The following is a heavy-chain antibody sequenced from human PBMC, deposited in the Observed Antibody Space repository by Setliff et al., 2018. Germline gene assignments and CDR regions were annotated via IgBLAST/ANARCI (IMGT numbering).Heavy chain of an antibody. V-gene: IGHV3-9*01. D-gene: IGHD6-19*01. CDR3: SKGTEAVAGTELDY. CDR1: GFSFKDAA. CDR2: ISWDGGNM. Sequence: PGGSLRLSCAAPGFSFKDAAMPWVRQTPGKGLEWVSGISWDGGNMDSEDSAKGRFTIPRDNPKSSLYRQMDSLKFEDTAFYYCSKGTEAVAGTELDYWGQGTLVTVSS. J-gene: IGHJ4*02.